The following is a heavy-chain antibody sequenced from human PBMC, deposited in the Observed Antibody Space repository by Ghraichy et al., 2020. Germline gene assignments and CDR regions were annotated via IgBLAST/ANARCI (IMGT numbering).Heavy chain of an antibody. CDR2: IRSRTYGATL. CDR1: GFSFSAYL. CDR3: TRYCSGGSCDSGRFDY. D-gene: IGHD2-15*01. J-gene: IGHJ4*02. V-gene: IGHV3-49*03. Sequence: GESLNISCAASGFSFSAYLMSWFRQAPGKGLEWVGVIRSRTYGATLEYAASVKDRFTISRDDSKSIAYLEMSSLKTEDTAVYYCTRYCSGGSCDSGRFDYWGQGTLVTVSS.